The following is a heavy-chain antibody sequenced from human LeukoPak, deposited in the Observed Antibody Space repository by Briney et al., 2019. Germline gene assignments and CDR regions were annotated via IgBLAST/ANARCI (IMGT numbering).Heavy chain of an antibody. D-gene: IGHD6-19*01. Sequence: SVTVSCTASGGTFSTYAIGWVRRPPEQGLGWLGGIFPIFGTANYAQKFQGRVTITADESTSTAYMELSSLRSEDTAVYYCAREVAVAGTVSYFYYYGMDVWGQGTTVTVSS. CDR3: AREVAVAGTVSYFYYYGMDV. V-gene: IGHV1-69*13. CDR1: GGTFSTYA. CDR2: IFPIFGTA. J-gene: IGHJ6*02.